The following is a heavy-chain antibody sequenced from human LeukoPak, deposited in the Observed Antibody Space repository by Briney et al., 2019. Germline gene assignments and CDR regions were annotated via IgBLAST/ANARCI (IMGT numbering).Heavy chain of an antibody. J-gene: IGHJ4*02. CDR3: ATVFDY. V-gene: IGHV3-74*01. CDR2: IDGDGSGT. Sequence: GGSLRLFCAASGLTLSSFWMHWVRQAPGKGLEWVSRIDGDGSGTSYADSVKGRFTISRDTAKSTGYLQMNSLRAEDTAVYYCATVFDYWGQGTLVTVSS. CDR1: GLTLSSFW.